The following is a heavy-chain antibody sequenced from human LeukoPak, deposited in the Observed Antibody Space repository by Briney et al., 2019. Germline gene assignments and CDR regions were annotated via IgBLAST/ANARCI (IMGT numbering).Heavy chain of an antibody. CDR1: GGPISSGGYS. J-gene: IGHJ4*02. CDR2: IYHSGST. D-gene: IGHD4-11*01. CDR3: ATGDYSYFDY. Sequence: SETLSLTCAVSGGPISSGGYSWSWIRQPPGKGLEWIGYIYHSGSTYYNPSLKSRVTISVDRSKNQFSLKLSSVTAADTAVYYCATGDYSYFDYWGQGTLVTVSS. V-gene: IGHV4-30-2*01.